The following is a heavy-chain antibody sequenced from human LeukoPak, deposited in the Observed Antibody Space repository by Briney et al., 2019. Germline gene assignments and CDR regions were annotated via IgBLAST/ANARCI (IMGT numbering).Heavy chain of an antibody. D-gene: IGHD6-13*01. Sequence: PSETLSLTCTVSGGSISSYYWSWIRQPPGKGLEWIGYIYYSGSTNYNPSLKSRVTISVDTSKNQFSLKLSSVTAADTAVYYCARHSETDDSSGWYPLYYYYYGMDVWGQGTTVTVSS. CDR3: ARHSETDDSSGWYPLYYYYYGMDV. V-gene: IGHV4-59*08. CDR2: IYYSGST. CDR1: GGSISSYY. J-gene: IGHJ6*02.